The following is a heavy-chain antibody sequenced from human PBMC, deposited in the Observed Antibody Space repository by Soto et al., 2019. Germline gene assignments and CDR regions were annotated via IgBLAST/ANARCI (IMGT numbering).Heavy chain of an antibody. CDR2: IWYDGSNK. V-gene: IGHV3-33*01. D-gene: IGHD6-13*01. CDR1: GFTFSSYG. J-gene: IGHJ4*02. CDR3: ARSRIAADCTDYFDY. Sequence: PGGSLRLSCAASGFTFSSYGMHWVRQAPGKGLEWVAVIWYDGSNKYYADSVKGRFTISRDNSKNTLYLQMNSLRAEDTAVYYCARSRIAADCTDYFDYWGQGTPVTVSS.